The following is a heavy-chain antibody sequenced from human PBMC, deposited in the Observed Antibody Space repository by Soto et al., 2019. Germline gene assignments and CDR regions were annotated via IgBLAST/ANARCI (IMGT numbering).Heavy chain of an antibody. CDR3: ARVAVAGLKIHFDY. D-gene: IGHD6-19*01. V-gene: IGHV4-31*03. Sequence: PSETLSLTCTVSGGSITTGGSYWSWIRQHPGKGLEWIGYIYHSGSTYYNPSLKSRVTISVDTSKNQFSLKLSSVTAADTAVYYCARVAVAGLKIHFDYWGQGTLVPVSS. CDR1: GGSITTGGSY. CDR2: IYHSGST. J-gene: IGHJ4*02.